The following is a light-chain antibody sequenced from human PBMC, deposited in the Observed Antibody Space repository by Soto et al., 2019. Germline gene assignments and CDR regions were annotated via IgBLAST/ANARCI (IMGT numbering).Light chain of an antibody. CDR3: QQHGISHIT. Sequence: VLTQSPGTLSLSPGGRATLSCRASHNINNNYLAWYQHKPGQAPRLLIYDASLRATGVPDRFSGSGSGTDFTLTITSLEPDDSAVYYCQQHGISHITFGQGTRLENK. J-gene: IGKJ5*01. V-gene: IGKV3-20*01. CDR2: DAS. CDR1: HNINNNY.